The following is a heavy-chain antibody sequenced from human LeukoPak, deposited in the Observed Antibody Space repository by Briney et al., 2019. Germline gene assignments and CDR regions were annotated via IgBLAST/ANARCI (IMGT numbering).Heavy chain of an antibody. CDR1: GFTVSSNY. V-gene: IGHV3-53*01. Sequence: GGSLRLSCAASGFTVSSNYMSWVRQAPGKGLEWVSVIYSGGSTYYADSVKGRFTISRDNSKNTLYLQMNSLRAEDTAVYYCARVRIQLWDDYYMDVWGKGTTVTISS. J-gene: IGHJ6*03. CDR3: ARVRIQLWDDYYMDV. CDR2: IYSGGST. D-gene: IGHD5-18*01.